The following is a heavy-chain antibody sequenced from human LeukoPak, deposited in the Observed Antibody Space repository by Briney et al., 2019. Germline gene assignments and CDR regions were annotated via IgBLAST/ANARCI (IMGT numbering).Heavy chain of an antibody. J-gene: IGHJ3*02. CDR2: ISSSSSDI. CDR3: ARDLGDSDPLTSADAFDI. D-gene: IGHD5-18*01. V-gene: IGHV3-21*01. CDR1: GFTFSSYS. Sequence: KAGGALRLSCAASGFTFSSYSMNWVRQAPGKGLEWVSSISSSSSDIYYADSVKGRFTISRDNAKNSLYLQMNSLRTEDKAVYYCARDLGDSDPLTSADAFDIWGQGTMVTVS.